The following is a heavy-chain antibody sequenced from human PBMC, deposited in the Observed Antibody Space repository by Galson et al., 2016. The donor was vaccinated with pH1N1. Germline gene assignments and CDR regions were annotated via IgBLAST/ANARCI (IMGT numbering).Heavy chain of an antibody. CDR1: GSNSDYN. D-gene: IGHD4-17*01. CDR2: ISGSGGRK. V-gene: IGHV3-23*01. CDR3: AKGGYGDYGLDAFDI. Sequence: SLRLSCAASGSNSDYNMNWVRLAPGKGLEWVSSISGSGGRKHYADSVQGRFIISRDNSKNTLYLQMNSLRAGDTALYFCAKGGYGDYGLDAFDIWGQGTMVIVSS. J-gene: IGHJ3*02.